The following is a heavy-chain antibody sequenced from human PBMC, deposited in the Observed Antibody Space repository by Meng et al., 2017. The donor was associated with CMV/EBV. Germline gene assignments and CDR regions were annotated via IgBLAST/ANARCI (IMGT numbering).Heavy chain of an antibody. V-gene: IGHV4-4*02. D-gene: IGHD2-2*01. CDR2: IYHSGST. J-gene: IGHJ4*02. CDR1: GGSISSSNW. Sequence: SETLSLTCAVSGGSISSSNWWSWVRQPPGKGLEWIGEIYHSGSTNYNPSLKSRVTISVDKSKNQFSLKLSSVTAADMAVYYCARSVGDIVVVPAASSLDYWGQGTLVTVSS. CDR3: ARSVGDIVVVPAASSLDY.